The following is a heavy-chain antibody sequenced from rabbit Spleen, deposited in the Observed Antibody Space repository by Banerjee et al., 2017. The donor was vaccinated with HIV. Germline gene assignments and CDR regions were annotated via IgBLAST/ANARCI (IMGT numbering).Heavy chain of an antibody. Sequence: QSLEESGGGLVKPGASLTLTCTASGFSFSSSYYMCWVRQAPGKGLEWIACIYAGSFDSTYYASWAKGRFTISRTSSTTVTLQVTSLTAADTATYFCARGSATMTLVITGYFFNLWGPGTLVTVS. CDR3: ARGSATMTLVITGYFFNL. J-gene: IGHJ4*01. CDR2: IYAGSFDST. CDR1: GFSFSSSYY. D-gene: IGHD2-1*01. V-gene: IGHV1S40*01.